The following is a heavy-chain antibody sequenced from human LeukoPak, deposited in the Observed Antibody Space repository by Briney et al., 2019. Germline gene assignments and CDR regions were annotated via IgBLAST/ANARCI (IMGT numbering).Heavy chain of an antibody. V-gene: IGHV3-74*01. CDR1: GFTFSNFW. J-gene: IGHJ6*03. Sequence: PGGSLRLSCAASGFTFSNFWMHWVRQAPGKGLVWVSGIKSDGSSTSYVDSVKGRFTISRDNAKNTLDLQMNGLRAEDTAVYYCARDGIAAANDEYYYYYYMDVWGKGTTVTVSS. D-gene: IGHD6-13*01. CDR2: IKSDGSST. CDR3: ARDGIAAANDEYYYYYYMDV.